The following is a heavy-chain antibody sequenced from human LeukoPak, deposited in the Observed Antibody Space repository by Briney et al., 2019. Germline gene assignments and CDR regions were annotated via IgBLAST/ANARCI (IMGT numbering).Heavy chain of an antibody. CDR3: AKDPKFDP. CDR2: ISYDGSNK. Sequence: PGGSLRLSCAASGFTFSSYGMHWVRQAPGKGLEWVAVISYDGSNKYYADSVKGRFTISRDNSKNTLCLQMNSLRAEDTAVYYCAKDPKFDPWGQGTLVTVSS. J-gene: IGHJ5*02. V-gene: IGHV3-30*18. CDR1: GFTFSSYG.